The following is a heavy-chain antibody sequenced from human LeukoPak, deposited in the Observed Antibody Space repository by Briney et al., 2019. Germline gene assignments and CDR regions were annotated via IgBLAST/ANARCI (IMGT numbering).Heavy chain of an antibody. D-gene: IGHD6-25*01. Sequence: GGSLRLSCAASGFIFPDYWMHWVRQAPNKEMVWIARIRGDGRATTYADSVKGRFTISRDNAKNTLYLQMNSLRVEDTAVYYCARFAAGGSYYYYMDVWGKGTTVTVSS. CDR3: ARFAAGGSYYYYMDV. CDR2: IRGDGRAT. J-gene: IGHJ6*03. V-gene: IGHV3-74*01. CDR1: GFIFPDYW.